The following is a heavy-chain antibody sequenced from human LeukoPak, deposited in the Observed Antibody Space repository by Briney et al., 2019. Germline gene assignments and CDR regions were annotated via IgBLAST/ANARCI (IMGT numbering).Heavy chain of an antibody. CDR2: ISSSGSTI. Sequence: GGSLRLSCAASGFTFSDYYMSWIRQAPGKGLEWVSYISSSGSTIYYADSVKGRFTISRDNAKNSLYLQMNSLRAEDTAVYYCARDRPYYYDSSGYMDHYYYYGMDVWGQGTTVTVSS. J-gene: IGHJ6*02. CDR1: GFTFSDYY. D-gene: IGHD3-22*01. CDR3: ARDRPYYYDSSGYMDHYYYYGMDV. V-gene: IGHV3-11*01.